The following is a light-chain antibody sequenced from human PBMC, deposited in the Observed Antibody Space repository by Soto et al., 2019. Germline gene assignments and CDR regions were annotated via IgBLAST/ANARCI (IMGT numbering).Light chain of an antibody. CDR2: DVS. CDR3: SSYTTSNTRQIV. V-gene: IGLV2-14*03. J-gene: IGLJ1*01. CDR1: SSDVGGYNY. Sequence: QSVLTQPASVSGSPGQSITISCTGTSSDVGGYNYVSWYQHHPGKAPKPLIYDVSNRPSGVSNRFSGSKSDNTASLTIFGLQPEDEAYYYCSSYTTSNTRQIVFGSGTKVTVL.